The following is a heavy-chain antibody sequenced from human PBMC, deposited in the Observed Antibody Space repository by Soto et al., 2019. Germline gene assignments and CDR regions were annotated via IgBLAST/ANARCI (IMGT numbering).Heavy chain of an antibody. CDR1: GFTFSSYW. CDR3: ARVRWGIAAAGPFDY. D-gene: IGHD6-13*01. J-gene: IGHJ4*02. CDR2: IKQDGSEK. Sequence: GGSLRLSCAASGFTFSSYWMSWVRQAPGKGLEWVANIKQDGSEKYYVDSVKGRFTISRDNAKNSLYLQMNSLRAEDTAVYYCARVRWGIAAAGPFDYWGQGTLVTVSS. V-gene: IGHV3-7*01.